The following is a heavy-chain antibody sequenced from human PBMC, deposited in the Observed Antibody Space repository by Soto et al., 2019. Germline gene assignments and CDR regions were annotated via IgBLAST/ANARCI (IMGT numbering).Heavy chain of an antibody. D-gene: IGHD2-15*01. CDR1: GFTFSSYA. J-gene: IGHJ4*02. CDR2: ISGSGGST. Sequence: PGGSLRLSCAASGFTFSSYAMSWVRQAPGKGLEWVSAISGSGGSTYYADSVKGRFTISRDNSKNTLYLQMNSLRAEDTAVYYCAKDRGCSGGSCYSFDYWGQGTLVTVSS. V-gene: IGHV3-23*01. CDR3: AKDRGCSGGSCYSFDY.